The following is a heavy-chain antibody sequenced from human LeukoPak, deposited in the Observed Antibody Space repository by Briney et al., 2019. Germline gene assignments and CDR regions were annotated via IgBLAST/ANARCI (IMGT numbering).Heavy chain of an antibody. J-gene: IGHJ4*02. V-gene: IGHV3-72*01. CDR2: TRNKVNGYTT. CDR3: ARVAETSWSSHHFDY. Sequence: GGSLRLSCEASGFIFTDHYMDWVRQAPGKGLEWVGRTRNKVNGYTTEYAASVKGGFTISRDDSKSSLYLQMNSLKVEDTAIYYCARVAETSWSSHHFDYWGQGTLVTVSS. CDR1: GFIFTDHY. D-gene: IGHD2-2*01.